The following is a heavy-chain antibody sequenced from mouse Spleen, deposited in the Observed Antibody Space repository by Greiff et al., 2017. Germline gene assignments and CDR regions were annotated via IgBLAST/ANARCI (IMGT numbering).Heavy chain of an antibody. CDR1: GYTFTSYW. CDR2: IDPSDNYT. Sequence: QVQLKQPGAELVRPRTSVKLSCKASGYTFTSYWMHWVKQRPGQGLEWIGIIDPSDNYTKYNQKFKSKATLTVDKSSSTAYMQLSSLTSEDSAVYYCATGNGYYGYFDYWGQGTTLTVSS. V-gene: IGHV1-59*01. J-gene: IGHJ2*01. D-gene: IGHD2-3*01. CDR3: ATGNGYYGYFDY.